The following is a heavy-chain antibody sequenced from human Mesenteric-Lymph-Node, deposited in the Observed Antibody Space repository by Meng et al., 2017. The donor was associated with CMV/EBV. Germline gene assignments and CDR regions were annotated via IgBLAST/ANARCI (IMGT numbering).Heavy chain of an antibody. D-gene: IGHD2-2*03. CDR1: GGTFSSYA. J-gene: IGHJ4*02. Sequence: SVKVSCKASGGTFSSYAISWVRQAPGQGLEWMGGIIPIFGTANYAQKFQGRVTITTDESTSTAYMELRSLRSDDTAVYYCARDKKWGGVDIVVVPAAPFDYWGQGTLVTVSS. CDR3: ARDKKWGGVDIVVVPAAPFDY. CDR2: IIPIFGTA. V-gene: IGHV1-69*05.